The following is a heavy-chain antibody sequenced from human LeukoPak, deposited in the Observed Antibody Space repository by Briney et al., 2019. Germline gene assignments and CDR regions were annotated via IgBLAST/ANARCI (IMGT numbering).Heavy chain of an antibody. J-gene: IGHJ4*02. Sequence: GESLKISCKGSGYSFTSYWIGWVRQMPGKGLEWMGIIYPGDSDTRYSPSFQGQVTISADKSISTAYLQWSSLKASDTAMHYCARGNHCGSTSCALDYWGQGTLVTVSS. CDR3: ARGNHCGSTSCALDY. D-gene: IGHD2-2*01. CDR1: GYSFTSYW. V-gene: IGHV5-51*01. CDR2: IYPGDSDT.